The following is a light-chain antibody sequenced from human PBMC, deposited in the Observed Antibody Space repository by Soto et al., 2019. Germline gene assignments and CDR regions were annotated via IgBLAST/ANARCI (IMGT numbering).Light chain of an antibody. CDR3: QHCVSSLWT. J-gene: IGKJ1*01. CDR2: GAS. CDR1: QSVSSTY. Sequence: EIVLTQSPGTLSLSPGERATLSCRASQSVSSTYLAWYQHRPGQPPRLLIYGASTRATGIPDRFIGVGSGTDFTLTISGLEPEDVAVYYCQHCVSSLWTFGQGTKVEI. V-gene: IGKV3-20*01.